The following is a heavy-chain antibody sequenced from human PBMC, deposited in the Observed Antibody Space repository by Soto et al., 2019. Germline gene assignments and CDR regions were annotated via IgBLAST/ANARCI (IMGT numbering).Heavy chain of an antibody. CDR1: GYGFPTYW. CDR3: ARHYYDGNGYYPEA. J-gene: IGHJ5*02. D-gene: IGHD3-22*01. V-gene: IGHV5-51*01. Sequence: GESLKISCNGSGYGFPTYWIGWLRQMPGKGLEWMGIIYPGDSDTRYSPSFQGQVTISADKSLSTAYLQWRSLKASDSAIYYCARHYYDGNGYYPEAWGQGTLVTVYS. CDR2: IYPGDSDT.